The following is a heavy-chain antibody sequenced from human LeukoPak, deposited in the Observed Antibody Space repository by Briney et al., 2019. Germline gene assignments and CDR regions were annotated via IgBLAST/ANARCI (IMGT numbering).Heavy chain of an antibody. V-gene: IGHV3-7*01. Sequence: GGSLRLSCAPSGFTFSTAWMTWVRQAPGKGLEWLGNINEGGSVTDYVDSVRGRFSISRDNAKNTMYLQMSSLRVEVTAVYYCARDHHFGALDYWGQGTLVTVSS. D-gene: IGHD1-26*01. CDR3: ARDHHFGALDY. J-gene: IGHJ4*02. CDR1: GFTFSTAW. CDR2: INEGGSVT.